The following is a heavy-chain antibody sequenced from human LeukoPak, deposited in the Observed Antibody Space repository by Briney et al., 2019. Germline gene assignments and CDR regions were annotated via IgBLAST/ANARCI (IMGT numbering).Heavy chain of an antibody. V-gene: IGHV3-7*01. CDR2: TKQDGSDK. D-gene: IGHD3-10*02. CDR3: AELGITMIGGV. J-gene: IGHJ6*04. Sequence: PGGSLRLSCAASGFTFSSYWMSWVRQAPGKGLEWVANTKQDGSDKYYVDSVKGRFTISRDNAKNSLYLQMNSLRAEETAVYYCAELGITMIGGVWGKGTTVTISS. CDR1: GFTFSSYW.